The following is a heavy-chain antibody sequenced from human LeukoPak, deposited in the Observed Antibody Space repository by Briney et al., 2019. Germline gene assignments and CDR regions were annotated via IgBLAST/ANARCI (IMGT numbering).Heavy chain of an antibody. V-gene: IGHV1-2*02. D-gene: IGHD2-15*01. J-gene: IGHJ4*02. CDR3: AILGYCSGGSCYSGY. Sequence: ASVKVSCKASGYTFTGYYMHWVRQAPGQGREWMGWINPNSGGTNYAQKFQGRFTMTRDTSISTAYMELSRLRSDDTAVYYCAILGYCSGGSCYSGYWGQGTLVTVSS. CDR1: GYTFTGYY. CDR2: INPNSGGT.